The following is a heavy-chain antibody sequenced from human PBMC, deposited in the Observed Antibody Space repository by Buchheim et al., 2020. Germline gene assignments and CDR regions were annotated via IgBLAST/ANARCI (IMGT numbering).Heavy chain of an antibody. Sequence: QLQLQESGSGLVKPSQTLSLTCAVSGGSISSDGYSWSWIRPPPGKGLEWIGYISHSGSTYYNPSLKSRVTISLDRSKSQYYLKLTSVTAADTAVYYCARGRGTSPYDYWGQGTL. CDR3: ARGRGTSPYDY. CDR2: ISHSGST. CDR1: GGSISSDGYS. D-gene: IGHD6-25*01. J-gene: IGHJ4*02. V-gene: IGHV4-30-2*01.